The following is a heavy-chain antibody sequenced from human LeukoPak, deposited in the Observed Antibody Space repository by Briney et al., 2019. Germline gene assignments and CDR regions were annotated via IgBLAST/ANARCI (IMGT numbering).Heavy chain of an antibody. D-gene: IGHD6-6*01. J-gene: IGHJ4*02. Sequence: ASVKVSCKASGYTFTSYGISWVRQAPGQGLEWMGWISAYNGNTNYAQKLQGRVTMTTDTSTSAAYMELRSLRSDDTAVYYCAVSGQLGDYFDYWGQGTLVTVSS. CDR2: ISAYNGNT. CDR1: GYTFTSYG. CDR3: AVSGQLGDYFDY. V-gene: IGHV1-18*01.